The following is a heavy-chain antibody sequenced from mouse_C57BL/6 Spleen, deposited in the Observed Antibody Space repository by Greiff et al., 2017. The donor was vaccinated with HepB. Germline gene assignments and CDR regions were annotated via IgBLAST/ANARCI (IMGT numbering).Heavy chain of an antibody. CDR1: GYTFTDYE. V-gene: IGHV1-15*01. CDR2: IDPETGGT. CDR3: TRSRIYYDYDGFAY. D-gene: IGHD2-4*01. J-gene: IGHJ3*01. Sequence: VQLQQSGAELVRPGASVTLSCKASGYTFTDYEMHWVKQTPVHGLEWIGAIDPETGGTAYNQKFKGKAILTADKSSSTAYMELRSLTSEDSAVYYCTRSRIYYDYDGFAYWGQGTLVTVSA.